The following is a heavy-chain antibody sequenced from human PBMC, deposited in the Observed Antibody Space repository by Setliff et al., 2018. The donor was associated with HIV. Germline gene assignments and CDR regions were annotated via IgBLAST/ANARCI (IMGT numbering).Heavy chain of an antibody. CDR2: ISYSGST. D-gene: IGHD3-22*01. J-gene: IGHJ4*02. CDR3: ARAITYYYDSSGYYYFDY. CDR1: GGSISSYY. V-gene: IGHV4-59*01. Sequence: SETLSLTCTVSGGSISSYYWSWIRQPPGKGLEWIGYISYSGSTNYNPSLKSRVTLSVKTSKNQFSLKLNSVTAADTAVYYCARAITYYYDSSGYYYFDYWGQGTLVTVSS.